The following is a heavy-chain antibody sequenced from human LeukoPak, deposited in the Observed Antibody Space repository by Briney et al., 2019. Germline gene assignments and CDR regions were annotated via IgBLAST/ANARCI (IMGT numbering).Heavy chain of an antibody. V-gene: IGHV4-59*01. Sequence: SSETLSLTCTVSGRSISSYYWTWTRQPPGEGLEWIGYIYYSGSTYYNPSLKSRVSISVDTPKNQFSLKLSSVTAADTAVYYCAKGGGASVYWGQGILVTVSS. D-gene: IGHD3-16*01. CDR3: AKGGGASVY. CDR2: IYYSGST. CDR1: GRSISSYY. J-gene: IGHJ4*02.